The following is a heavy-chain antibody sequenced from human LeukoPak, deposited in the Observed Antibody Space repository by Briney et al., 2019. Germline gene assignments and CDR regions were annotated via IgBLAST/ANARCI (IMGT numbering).Heavy chain of an antibody. J-gene: IGHJ4*02. D-gene: IGHD6-25*01. V-gene: IGHV4-4*02. Sequence: PSETLSLTCAVSGGSISSSNWWSWVRQPPGKGLEWIGEIFHSGSTSYNPSLKSRVTISRDTSKNQFSLKLTSVTTADTAVYYGARAGGVKTAALDLDYWGQGTLVTVSS. CDR1: GGSISSSNW. CDR3: ARAGGVKTAALDLDY. CDR2: IFHSGST.